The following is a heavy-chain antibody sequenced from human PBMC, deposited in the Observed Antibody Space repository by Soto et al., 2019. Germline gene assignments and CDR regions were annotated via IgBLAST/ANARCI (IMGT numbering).Heavy chain of an antibody. CDR3: ARANYDILTGSIWGHFDY. CDR1: GYTFTSYG. J-gene: IGHJ4*02. D-gene: IGHD3-9*01. V-gene: IGHV1-18*01. CDR2: ISAYNGNT. Sequence: ASVKVSCKASGYTFTSYGISWVRQAPGQGLEWMGWISAYNGNTNYAQKLQGRVTMTTDTSTSTAYMELRSLRSDDTAVYYCARANYDILTGSIWGHFDYWGQGTLVTVSS.